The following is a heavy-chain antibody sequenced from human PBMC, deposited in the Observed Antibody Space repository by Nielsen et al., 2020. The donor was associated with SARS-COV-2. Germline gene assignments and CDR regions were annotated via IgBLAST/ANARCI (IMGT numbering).Heavy chain of an antibody. CDR2: ISYDGSNK. CDR3: AKERGSGWGADAFEI. V-gene: IGHV3-30*18. D-gene: IGHD6-19*01. Sequence: GESLKISCAASGFTFSSYAMHWVRQAPGKGLEWVAVISYDGSNKYYADSVKGRFTISRDNSKNTLYLQMNSLRVEDTAVYYCAKERGSGWGADAFEIWGQGTVVTVSS. CDR1: GFTFSSYA. J-gene: IGHJ3*02.